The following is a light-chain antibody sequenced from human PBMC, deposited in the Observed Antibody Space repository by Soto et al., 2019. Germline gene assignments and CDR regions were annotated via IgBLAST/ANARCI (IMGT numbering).Light chain of an antibody. CDR3: QQRRNWPPYT. CDR2: DAS. CDR1: QSVSSY. Sequence: EIVLTQSPATLSLSPGERATLSCRASQSVSSYLAWYQQNPGQAPRLLIYDASNRATGIPARFSGSGSGTDFTLTISSLEPEDFAVYYYQQRRNWPPYTFGHGTKLESK. J-gene: IGKJ2*01. V-gene: IGKV3-11*01.